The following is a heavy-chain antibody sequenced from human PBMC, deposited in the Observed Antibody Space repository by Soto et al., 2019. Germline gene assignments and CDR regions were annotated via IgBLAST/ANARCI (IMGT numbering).Heavy chain of an antibody. D-gene: IGHD3-22*01. CDR2: IYYSGST. Sequence: SETLSLTCTVSGGSVSSGGYYWSWIRQHPGKGLEWIGYIYYSGSTYYNPSLKSRVTISVDTSKNQFSLKLSSVTAADTAVYYCARAPFKWLLLPNWFDPWGQGTLVTVSS. CDR1: GGSVSSGGYY. V-gene: IGHV4-31*03. J-gene: IGHJ5*02. CDR3: ARAPFKWLLLPNWFDP.